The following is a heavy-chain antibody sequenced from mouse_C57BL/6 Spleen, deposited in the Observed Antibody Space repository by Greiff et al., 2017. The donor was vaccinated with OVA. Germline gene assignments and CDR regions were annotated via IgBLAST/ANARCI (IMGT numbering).Heavy chain of an antibody. CDR2: IDPENGDT. J-gene: IGHJ3*01. V-gene: IGHV14-4*01. CDR3: TTGDGYYVAY. D-gene: IGHD2-3*01. CDR1: GFNIKDDY. Sequence: EVKVVESGAELVRPGASVKLSCTASGFNIKDDYMHWVKQRPEQGLEWIGWIDPENGDTEYASKFQGKATITADTSSNTAYLQLSSLTSEDTAVYYCTTGDGYYVAYWGQGTLVTVSA.